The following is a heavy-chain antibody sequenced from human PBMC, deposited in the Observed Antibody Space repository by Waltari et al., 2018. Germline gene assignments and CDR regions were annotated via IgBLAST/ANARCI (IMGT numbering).Heavy chain of an antibody. CDR1: GFTFSAFW. D-gene: IGHD4-17*01. Sequence: EVQLVESGGDLVQPGGAVRLSCAASGFTFSAFWMSWVRQAPGKGLEWVANIKFDGSEEYYVDSVKGRFTFSRDNAKSLLYLQMNSLRVEDTAIYYCTTAARGDGASESHWGQGSLVTVSS. CDR2: IKFDGSEE. CDR3: TTAARGDGASESH. J-gene: IGHJ4*02. V-gene: IGHV3-7*01.